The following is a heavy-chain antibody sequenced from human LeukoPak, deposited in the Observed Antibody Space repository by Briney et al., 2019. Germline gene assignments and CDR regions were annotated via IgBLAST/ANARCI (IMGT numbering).Heavy chain of an antibody. J-gene: IGHJ4*02. Sequence: PSETLSLTCTVSGGSISSGSYYWSWIRQPAGKGLEWIGRIYTSGSTNYNPSLKSRVTISVDTSKNQFSLKLSSVTAADTAVYYCARGVSYYVDDYWGQGTLVTVSS. CDR1: GGSISSGSYY. D-gene: IGHD1-26*01. CDR2: IYTSGST. V-gene: IGHV4-61*02. CDR3: ARGVSYYVDDY.